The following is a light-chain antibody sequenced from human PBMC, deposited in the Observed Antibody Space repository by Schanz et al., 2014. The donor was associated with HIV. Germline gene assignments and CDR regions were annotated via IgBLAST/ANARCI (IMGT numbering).Light chain of an antibody. V-gene: IGKV3D-15*01. J-gene: IGKJ4*01. Sequence: EIVMTQSPGTLSLSPGERATLSCRASQSVSSSYFAWYQQKPGQAPRLLIYGASSRATGIPDRFSGSGSGTEFTLTISSLQSEDFAVYYCQQYNNWPLTFGGGTKVEIK. CDR1: QSVSSSY. CDR3: QQYNNWPLT. CDR2: GAS.